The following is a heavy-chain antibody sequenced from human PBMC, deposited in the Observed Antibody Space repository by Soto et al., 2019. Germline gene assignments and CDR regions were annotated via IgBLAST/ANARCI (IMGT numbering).Heavy chain of an antibody. V-gene: IGHV1-2*02. Sequence: ASVKVSSKASGYTFTSYGISWVRQAPGQGLEWMGWINANDGVTKYAQKFRGRVTVTRDTSIRTVYMELSSLRSDDTAVYYCARESGGATATLDYYYFYMDVWGKGTTVTVSS. D-gene: IGHD5-12*01. CDR1: GYTFTSYG. CDR2: INANDGVT. J-gene: IGHJ6*03. CDR3: ARESGGATATLDYYYFYMDV.